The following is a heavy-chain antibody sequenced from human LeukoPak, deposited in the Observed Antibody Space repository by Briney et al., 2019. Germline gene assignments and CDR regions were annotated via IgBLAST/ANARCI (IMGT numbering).Heavy chain of an antibody. J-gene: IGHJ4*02. CDR1: GITLSNYG. CDR2: ISGSGGTT. D-gene: IGHD3-22*01. Sequence: GGSLRLPCAVSGITLSNYGMSWVRQAPGKGLEWVAGISGSGGTTKYADSVKGRFTISRDSPKNTRYLHMNSLRAEDTAVYFCAKRGVVIRVILVGFHKEAYYFDSWGQGALVTVSS. V-gene: IGHV3-23*01. CDR3: AKRGVVIRVILVGFHKEAYYFDS.